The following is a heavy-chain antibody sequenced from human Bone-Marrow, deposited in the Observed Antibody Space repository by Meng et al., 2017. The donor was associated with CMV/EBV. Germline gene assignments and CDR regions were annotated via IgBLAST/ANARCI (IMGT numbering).Heavy chain of an antibody. J-gene: IGHJ6*02. CDR2: ISSSSSYI. D-gene: IGHD3-10*01. CDR1: GFTFSSYS. V-gene: IGHV3-21*01. Sequence: GGSLRLSCAASGFTFSSYSMNWVRQAPGKGLEWVSSISSSSSYIYYADSVKGRFTISRDNAKNSLYLQMNRLRAEDTAVYYCARDLPLLWFGELSLYYYYGMDVWGQGTTVTVSS. CDR3: ARDLPLLWFGELSLYYYYGMDV.